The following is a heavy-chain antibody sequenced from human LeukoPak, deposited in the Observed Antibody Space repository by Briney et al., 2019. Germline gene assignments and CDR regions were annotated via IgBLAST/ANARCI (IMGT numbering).Heavy chain of an antibody. Sequence: GGSLRLSCAASGFTFSSYWMSWVRQAPGKGLEWVANIKQDGSEKYYVDSVKGRFTISRDNAKNSLYLQMNSLRAEDTAVYYCANLDDTTVVTLSPSDYWGQGTLVTVSS. CDR1: GFTFSSYW. CDR3: ANLDDTTVVTLSPSDY. CDR2: IKQDGSEK. J-gene: IGHJ4*02. V-gene: IGHV3-7*03. D-gene: IGHD4-23*01.